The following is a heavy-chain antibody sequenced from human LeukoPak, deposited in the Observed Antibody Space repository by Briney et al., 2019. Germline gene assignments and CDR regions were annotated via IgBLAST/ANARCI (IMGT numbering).Heavy chain of an antibody. V-gene: IGHV1-18*01. CDR2: ISAYNGNT. CDR3: ARDPDPYGDSEPPDY. J-gene: IGHJ4*02. Sequence: HRASVKVSCKASGYTFTSYGISWVRQAPGQGLEWMGWISAYNGNTNYAQQLQGRVTMTTDTSTSTAYMELRSLRSDDTAVYYCARDPDPYGDSEPPDYWGQGTLVTVSS. CDR1: GYTFTSYG. D-gene: IGHD4-17*01.